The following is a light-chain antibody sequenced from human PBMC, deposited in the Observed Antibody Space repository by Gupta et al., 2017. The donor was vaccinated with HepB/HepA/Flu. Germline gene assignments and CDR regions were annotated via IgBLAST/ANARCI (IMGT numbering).Light chain of an antibody. CDR3: CTSGGTYTEF. CDR2: EVI. V-gene: IGLV2-11*01. CDR1: STDDGNYND. Sequence: QSALPQPRSASGSPVQSVNISCKGTSTDDGNYNDVSWYQQQPRKALKVMMYEVIKRPPGGPERFSGSKSGNTASLTISGLQEEDEADYDCCTSGGTYTEFVGKGTKVTVL. J-gene: IGLJ1*01.